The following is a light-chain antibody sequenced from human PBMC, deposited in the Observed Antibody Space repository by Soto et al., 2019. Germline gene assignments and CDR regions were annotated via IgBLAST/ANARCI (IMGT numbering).Light chain of an antibody. J-gene: IGKJ4*01. CDR1: QSVSNN. Sequence: EIVMTQSPATLSVSPGERATLSCRASQSVSNNLAWYQQKPGQAPRLLSYGASTRATGIPARFSGSGSGTEFTLTISSLQSEDFAVYYCQQYNNWPPLTFGGGTKVEI. CDR2: GAS. V-gene: IGKV3-15*01. CDR3: QQYNNWPPLT.